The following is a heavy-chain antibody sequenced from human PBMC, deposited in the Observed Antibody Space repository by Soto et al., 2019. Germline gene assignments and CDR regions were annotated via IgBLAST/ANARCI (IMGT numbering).Heavy chain of an antibody. Sequence: QVQLVQSGAEVKKPGASVKVSCKASGYTFTSYAMHWVRQAPGQRLEWMGWINAGNGNTKYSQKFKGRVTITRDTSASTAYMELSSLRSEDTAVYYCARDLAGYCSSTSCPPPYYYYMDVWGKGTTVTVSS. CDR1: GYTFTSYA. CDR2: INAGNGNT. CDR3: ARDLAGYCSSTSCPPPYYYYMDV. V-gene: IGHV1-3*01. D-gene: IGHD2-2*01. J-gene: IGHJ6*03.